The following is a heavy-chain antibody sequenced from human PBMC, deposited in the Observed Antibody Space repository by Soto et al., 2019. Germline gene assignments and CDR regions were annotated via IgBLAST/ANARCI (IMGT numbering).Heavy chain of an antibody. CDR2: IYHSGST. V-gene: IGHV4-30-2*01. CDR3: ARTASGTFDP. CDR1: GGSISSGGYS. Sequence: QLQLQESGSGLVKPSRTLSLTCAVSGGSISSGGYSWSWIRQPPGKGLEWIGYIYHSGSTYYNPSLXSXLXAXXDRPKNQFSLTLSSVTAAGTAVYYCARTASGTFDPWGQGTLVTVSS. D-gene: IGHD1-7*01. J-gene: IGHJ5*02.